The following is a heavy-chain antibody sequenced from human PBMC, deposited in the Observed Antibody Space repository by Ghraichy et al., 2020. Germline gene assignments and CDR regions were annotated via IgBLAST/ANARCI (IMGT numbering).Heavy chain of an antibody. D-gene: IGHD6-6*01. CDR2: INPKNGDT. CDR3: ARDPGMTEYTMDV. CDR1: GYTFTDHY. V-gene: IGHV1-2*02. J-gene: IGHJ6*02. Sequence: ASVKVSCKASGYTFTDHYIHWVRQAPGQGPEWMGWINPKNGDTNYAQRFQGRVTMTRDTSISTAYMELSRLRSDDRAVYYCARDPGMTEYTMDVWGQGTTVTVSS.